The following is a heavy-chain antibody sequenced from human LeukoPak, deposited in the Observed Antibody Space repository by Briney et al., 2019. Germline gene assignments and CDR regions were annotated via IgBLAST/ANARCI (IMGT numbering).Heavy chain of an antibody. CDR3: ARRAHLLGYCSGGSCYSGDYFEY. D-gene: IGHD2-15*01. V-gene: IGHV4-39*07. CDR1: GASTSSTSHY. CDR2: IYYSGST. Sequence: SETLSLTCTVSGASTSSTSHYWDWIRQPPGKGLEWIRSIYYSGSTSYNPSLNSRVTISIDTSKNQFSLKLTSVTAADTAVYYCARRAHLLGYCSGGSCYSGDYFEYWGQGILVTVSS. J-gene: IGHJ4*02.